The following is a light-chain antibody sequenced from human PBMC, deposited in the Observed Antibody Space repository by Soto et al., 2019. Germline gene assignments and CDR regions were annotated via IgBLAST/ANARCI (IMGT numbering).Light chain of an antibody. Sequence: QSVLTQPPSVSGALGQRVTISCTGSGSNIGAGYDVHWYQQLPGTAPKLLIYGNSNRPSGVPDRFSGSKSGTSASLAITGLQAEDEADYYCQSYDSSLSGSVVFGGGTKLTVL. CDR1: GSNIGAGYD. J-gene: IGLJ2*01. V-gene: IGLV1-40*01. CDR3: QSYDSSLSGSVV. CDR2: GNS.